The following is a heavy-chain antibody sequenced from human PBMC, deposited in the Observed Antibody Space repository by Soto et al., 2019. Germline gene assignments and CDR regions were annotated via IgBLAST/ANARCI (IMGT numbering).Heavy chain of an antibody. V-gene: IGHV3-73*01. J-gene: IGHJ4*02. CDR2: IGSRGETYAT. CDR1: GFTFGASA. D-gene: IGHD3-9*01. Sequence: PGGSLRLSCSASGFTFGASALQWARQASGKGLEWLGRIGSRGETYATTYAASVKGRFTISRDDSKKTAYLQMNSLETGDTAVYYCTRYDTFDYWGQGALVTVSS. CDR3: TRYDTFDY.